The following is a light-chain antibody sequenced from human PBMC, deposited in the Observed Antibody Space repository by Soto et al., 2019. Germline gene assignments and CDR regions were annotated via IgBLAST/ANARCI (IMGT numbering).Light chain of an antibody. CDR2: GAS. J-gene: IGKJ1*01. V-gene: IGKV3-20*01. CDR1: QSVTSNF. CDR3: QHFGSSAWT. Sequence: EVVLTQSPGTLSLAAGERATLSCKASQSVTSNFFAWFQQSPGQAPRLLIYGASSRATGIPDRFSGSGSGTDFTLTISRLEPEDFAVYYCQHFGSSAWTFGQGTKVEIK.